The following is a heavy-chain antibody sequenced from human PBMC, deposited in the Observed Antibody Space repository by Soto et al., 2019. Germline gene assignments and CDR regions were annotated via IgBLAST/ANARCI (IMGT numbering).Heavy chain of an antibody. D-gene: IGHD2-8*01. J-gene: IGHJ4*02. Sequence: KVSCKGSGYSFSRDVVGWGRQTTRQGLEWMGWISAYNGNTNYAQKLQGRVAMTTDTSTSTAYMELRSLRSDDTAVYYCARDFGGGGYCTTGVCYTLDYWGQGTLVTVSS. CDR3: ARDFGGGGYCTTGVCYTLDY. CDR2: ISAYNGNT. V-gene: IGHV1-18*01. CDR1: GYSFSRDV.